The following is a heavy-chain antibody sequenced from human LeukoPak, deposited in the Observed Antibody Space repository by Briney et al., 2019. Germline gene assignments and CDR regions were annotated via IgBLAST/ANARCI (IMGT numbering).Heavy chain of an antibody. J-gene: IGHJ4*02. CDR3: AKAGAYDSSGSFDY. Sequence: GGSLRLSCAASGFTSDDYAMHWVRQAPGKGLEWVSGISWNGGSIGYADSVKGRFTISRDNAKNSLYLQMNSLRAEDTALYYCAKAGAYDSSGSFDYWGQGTLVTVSS. D-gene: IGHD3-22*01. V-gene: IGHV3-9*02. CDR2: ISWNGGSI. CDR1: GFTSDDYA.